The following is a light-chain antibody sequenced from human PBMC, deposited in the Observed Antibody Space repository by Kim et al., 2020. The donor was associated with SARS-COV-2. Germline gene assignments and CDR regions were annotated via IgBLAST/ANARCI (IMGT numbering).Light chain of an antibody. Sequence: AIQMTQSPSSLSASVGDRVTITCRASQGIRDDLGWYQQKPGKAPTLLIYAASRLQSGVPSRFSASGSDTDFTLTISSLKPEDFATYYCLQHNSYPRTFGQGTKVEIK. J-gene: IGKJ1*01. CDR1: QGIRDD. CDR2: AAS. V-gene: IGKV1-6*01. CDR3: LQHNSYPRT.